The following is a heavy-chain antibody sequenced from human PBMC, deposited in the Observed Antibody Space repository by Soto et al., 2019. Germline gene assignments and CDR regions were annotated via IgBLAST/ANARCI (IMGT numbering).Heavy chain of an antibody. Sequence: QVQLQESGPGLVKPSGTLSLTCAVSGGSISSSNWWSWVRQPPGKGLEWIGEIYHSGSTNYNPSLKTRVAVSVDKSKNQSSLKLSSVTAADTAVYYCARVSGSYYYGMDVWGQGTTVTVSS. CDR1: GGSISSSNW. V-gene: IGHV4-4*02. CDR3: ARVSGSYYYGMDV. J-gene: IGHJ6*02. CDR2: IYHSGST. D-gene: IGHD1-26*01.